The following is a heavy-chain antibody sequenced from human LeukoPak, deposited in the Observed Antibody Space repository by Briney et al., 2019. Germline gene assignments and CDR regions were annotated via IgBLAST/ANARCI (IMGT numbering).Heavy chain of an antibody. CDR3: ARQVPAADY. CDR1: GESFSGYY. D-gene: IGHD2-2*01. V-gene: IGHV4-34*01. J-gene: IGHJ4*02. CDR2: INHSGST. Sequence: SETLSLTCAVYGESFSGYYWSWIRQPPGKGLEWIGEINHSGSTNYNPSLKSRVTISVDTSKNQFSLKLSSVTAADTAVYYCARQVPAADYWGQGTLVTVSS.